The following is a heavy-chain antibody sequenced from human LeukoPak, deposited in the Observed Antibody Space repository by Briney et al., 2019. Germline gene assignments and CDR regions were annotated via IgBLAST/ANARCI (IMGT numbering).Heavy chain of an antibody. CDR3: ARDHCSSTSCSRSAFDY. CDR1: GFTFDDYA. V-gene: IGHV3-9*01. Sequence: GGSLRLSCAASGFTFDDYAMHWVRQAPGKGLEWVSGISWNSGSIGYADSVKGRFTISRDNAKNSLYLQMNSLRAEDTAVYYCARDHCSSTSCSRSAFDYWGQGTLVTVSS. J-gene: IGHJ4*02. CDR2: ISWNSGSI. D-gene: IGHD2-2*01.